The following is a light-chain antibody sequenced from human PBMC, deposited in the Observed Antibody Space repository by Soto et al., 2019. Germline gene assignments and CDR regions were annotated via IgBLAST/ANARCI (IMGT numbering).Light chain of an antibody. V-gene: IGLV1-40*01. CDR1: SSYIGAGYH. J-gene: IGLJ3*02. Sequence: QSALTQPPSVSGAPGQRVTISCTGSSSYIGAGYHVHWYQQLPGTAPKLLIYGNSNRPSGVPDRFSGSKSGTSASLAITGLQAEDEADYYCQSYGSSLSGSVFGGGTKVTVL. CDR2: GNS. CDR3: QSYGSSLSGSV.